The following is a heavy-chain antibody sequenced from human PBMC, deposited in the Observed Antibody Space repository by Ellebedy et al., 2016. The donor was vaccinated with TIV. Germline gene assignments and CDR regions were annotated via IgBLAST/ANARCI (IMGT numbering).Heavy chain of an antibody. Sequence: PGGSLRLSCAASAFTFSTYSMTWVRQAPGKGLEWVSYISGSSRTIYYADSVRGRFTVSRDDAKNSLYLQLNSLRNEDTAVYYCARDGYCSGGGCFYFDCWGQGTLVTVSS. CDR1: AFTFSTYS. CDR3: ARDGYCSGGGCFYFDC. V-gene: IGHV3-48*02. CDR2: ISGSSRTI. J-gene: IGHJ4*02. D-gene: IGHD2-15*01.